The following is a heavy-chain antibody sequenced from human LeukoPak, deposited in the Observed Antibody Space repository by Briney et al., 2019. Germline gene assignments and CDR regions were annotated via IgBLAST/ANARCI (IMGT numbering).Heavy chain of an antibody. Sequence: SETPSLTCAVYGGSFSGNYWTLIRQTPGRGLEWIGESSPTGDITGYNPSLRGRATISVDSSKKQFSLKLTSVTAADTGVYYCARVPDFIARPCDSWGPGTLVTVSS. D-gene: IGHD2-21*01. CDR2: SSPTGDIT. V-gene: IGHV4-34*01. CDR1: GGSFSGNY. CDR3: ARVPDFIARPCDS. J-gene: IGHJ4*02.